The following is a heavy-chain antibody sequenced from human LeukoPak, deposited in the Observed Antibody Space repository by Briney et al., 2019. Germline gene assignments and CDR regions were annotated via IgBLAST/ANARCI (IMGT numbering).Heavy chain of an antibody. D-gene: IGHD3-9*01. CDR2: INHSGST. CDR3: AREYYDILTGYYYNWFDP. CDR1: GGSSSGYY. Sequence: PSETLSLTCAVYGGSSSGYYWSWIRQPPGKGLEWIGEINHSGSTNYNPSLKSRVTISVDTSKNQFSLKLSSVTAADTAVYYCAREYYDILTGYYYNWFDPWGQGTLVTVSS. J-gene: IGHJ5*02. V-gene: IGHV4-34*01.